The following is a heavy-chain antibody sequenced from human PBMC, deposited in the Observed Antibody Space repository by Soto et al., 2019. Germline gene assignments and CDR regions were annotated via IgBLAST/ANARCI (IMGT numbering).Heavy chain of an antibody. Sequence: PSETLSLTCRVSGASISGANYFWGWIRQSPTKGREWIASVDDSGNSYYNPSLRSRVTVSVDTSKTQCSLKVSFVTAADTAVYYCTRQLVSGTISRASCFDPWGQGTRVTVSS. CDR1: GASISGANYF. CDR3: TRQLVSGTISRASCFDP. D-gene: IGHD1-1*01. V-gene: IGHV4-39*01. J-gene: IGHJ5*02. CDR2: VDDSGNS.